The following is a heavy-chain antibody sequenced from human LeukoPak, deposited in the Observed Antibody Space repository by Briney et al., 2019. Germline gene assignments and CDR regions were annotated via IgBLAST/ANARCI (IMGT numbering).Heavy chain of an antibody. CDR3: TTDWGFWVVVGAPGSYYFDY. CDR2: IKSKTDGGTT. D-gene: IGHD1-26*01. Sequence: GGSLRLSCAASGFTFSNAWMSWVRQAPGKGLEWVGRIKSKTDGGTTDYAAPVKGRFTISRDDSKNTLYLQMNSLKTEDTAVYYCTTDWGFWVVVGAPGSYYFDYWGQGTLVTVSS. J-gene: IGHJ4*02. V-gene: IGHV3-15*01. CDR1: GFTFSNAW.